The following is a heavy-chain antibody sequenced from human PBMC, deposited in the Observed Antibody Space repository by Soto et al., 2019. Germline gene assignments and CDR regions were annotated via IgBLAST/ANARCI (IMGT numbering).Heavy chain of an antibody. D-gene: IGHD6-19*01. CDR1: GFTFSSYA. CDR2: ISGSGGST. Sequence: EAQLLESGGGLVQPGGSLRLSCAASGFTFSSYAMSWVRQAPGKGLEWVSAISGSGGSTYYADSVKGRFTISRDNSKNTLYLQMNSLRAEDTAVYYCAKARFRDSSMFLLDYWGQGTLVTVSS. CDR3: AKARFRDSSMFLLDY. V-gene: IGHV3-23*01. J-gene: IGHJ4*02.